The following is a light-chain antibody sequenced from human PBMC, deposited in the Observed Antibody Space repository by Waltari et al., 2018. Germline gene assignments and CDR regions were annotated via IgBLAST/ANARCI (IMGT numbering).Light chain of an antibody. V-gene: IGLV3-9*01. CDR1: NIGGKN. CDR3: QVWDSSTAV. J-gene: IGLJ7*01. CDR2: RDK. Sequence: SYDLTQPLSVSVALGQTARITCGGNNIGGKNVHVYQQKPGQAPLLVIYRDKNRPSRIPERFSGSNSENTATLTITGAQGADEADYYCQVWDSSTAVFGGGTQLTVL.